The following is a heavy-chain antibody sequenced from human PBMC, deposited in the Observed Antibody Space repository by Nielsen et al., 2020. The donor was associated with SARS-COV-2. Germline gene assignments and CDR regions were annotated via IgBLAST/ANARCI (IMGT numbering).Heavy chain of an antibody. CDR1: GYTFTHYA. V-gene: IGHV1-3*04. D-gene: IGHD3-16*01. CDR3: ARVFYDYIRGRSDGMDV. J-gene: IGHJ6*02. CDR2: INTGNGDT. Sequence: ASVKVSCKASGYTFTHYAMHWVRQAPGQRLEWMGWINTGNGDTKYSQKFQGRVTITRDTSASAAYMELSSLRSEDTAIYYCARVFYDYIRGRSDGMDVWGQGTTVTVSS.